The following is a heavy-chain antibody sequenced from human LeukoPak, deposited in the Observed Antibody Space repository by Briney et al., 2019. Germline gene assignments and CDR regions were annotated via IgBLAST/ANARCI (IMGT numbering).Heavy chain of an antibody. D-gene: IGHD5-18*01. J-gene: IGHJ4*02. V-gene: IGHV3-15*01. Sequence: GGSLRLSSAASGFTFSNAWMSWVRLAPGKELEWVGHIKSKTDGGTTDYAAPVKGRFTISRDDSKNTLYLQMNSLKTEDTAVYYCTTPGYSYGYGGDYWGQGTLVTVSS. CDR1: GFTFSNAW. CDR2: IKSKTDGGTT. CDR3: TTPGYSYGYGGDY.